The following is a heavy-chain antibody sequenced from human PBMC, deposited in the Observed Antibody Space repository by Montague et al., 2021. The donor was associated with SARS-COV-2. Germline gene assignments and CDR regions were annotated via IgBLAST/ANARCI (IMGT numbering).Heavy chain of an antibody. CDR1: GASITSAY. D-gene: IGHD1-1*01. J-gene: IGHJ4*02. Sequence: SETLSLTCTIPGASITSAYRRWTRLNPRRRVEWNGHIYYTGTTKYDPSLKSRVTISVDTSRRQFSLKLKSVTAADTAVYYCARAQTTCFIANCVNYFDYWGQGALGTVSS. V-gene: IGHV4-59*01. CDR3: ARAQTTCFIANCVNYFDY. CDR2: IYYTGTT.